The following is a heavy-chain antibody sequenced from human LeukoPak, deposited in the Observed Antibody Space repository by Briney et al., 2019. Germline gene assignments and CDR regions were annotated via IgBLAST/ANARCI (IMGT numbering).Heavy chain of an antibody. J-gene: IGHJ6*02. CDR1: GFTFSDSW. V-gene: IGHV3-7*01. D-gene: IGHD3-16*01. Sequence: GGSLRLSCAASGFTFSDSWMSWVRQSPGKGLEWVANMNQDGSAKGYVDSVKGRFTISRDNARNSLYLQMSSLRPEDTAVYYCATYTHWVAGDVWGQGTTVTVSS. CDR2: MNQDGSAK. CDR3: ATYTHWVAGDV.